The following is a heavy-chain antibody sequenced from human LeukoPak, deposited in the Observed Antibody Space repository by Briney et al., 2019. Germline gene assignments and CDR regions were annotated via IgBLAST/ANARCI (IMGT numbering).Heavy chain of an antibody. CDR1: GFIFSSYW. J-gene: IGHJ6*04. CDR2: INTDGSST. V-gene: IGHV3-74*03. CDR3: ARDMSSGLLEWLYPPNSFDI. Sequence: PGGSLRLSCAASGFIFSSYWMHWVRQGPGKGLVWVSRINTDGSSTTYADSVKGRFTISRDNAKNTLYLQMNSLRAEDTAVYYCARDMSSGLLEWLYPPNSFDIWGKGTTVTVSS. D-gene: IGHD3-3*01.